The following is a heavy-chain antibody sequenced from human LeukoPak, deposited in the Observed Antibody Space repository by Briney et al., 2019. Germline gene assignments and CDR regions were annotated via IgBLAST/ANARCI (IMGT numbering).Heavy chain of an antibody. CDR2: ISSSGSTI. D-gene: IGHD1-26*01. J-gene: IGHJ6*03. V-gene: IGHV3-48*03. CDR3: ARDTYSGSYYVNYYYYYMDV. CDR1: GFTFSSYE. Sequence: PGRSLRLSCAASGFTFSSYEMNWVRQAPGKGLEWVSYISSSGSTIYYADSVKGRFTISRDNAKNSLYLQMNSLRAEDTAVYYCARDTYSGSYYVNYYYYYMDVWGKGTTVTISS.